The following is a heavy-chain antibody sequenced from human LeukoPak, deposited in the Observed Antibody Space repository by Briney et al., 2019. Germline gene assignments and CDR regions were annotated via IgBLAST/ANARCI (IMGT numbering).Heavy chain of an antibody. J-gene: IGHJ4*02. Sequence: SETLSLTCAVYGGSFCGYYWSWIRQPAGKGLEWIGRIYTSGTTNYNPSLKSRVTMSIDTSKNYFSLKLNSVTAADTAVYFCARETNWTFDFWGQGTLVTVSS. CDR3: ARETNWTFDF. D-gene: IGHD1-20*01. CDR1: GGSFCGYY. V-gene: IGHV4-4*07. CDR2: IYTSGTT.